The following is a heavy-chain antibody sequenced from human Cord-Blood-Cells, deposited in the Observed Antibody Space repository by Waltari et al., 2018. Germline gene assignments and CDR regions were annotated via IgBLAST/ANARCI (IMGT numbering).Heavy chain of an antibody. CDR1: GGSFSGYY. CDR2: INHSGST. CDR3: ATQGRVATIRN. V-gene: IGHV4-34*01. D-gene: IGHD5-12*01. Sequence: QVQLQQWGAGLLKPSETLSLTCAVYGGSFSGYYWSWIRQPPGKGLEWIGEINHSGSTNYNPSLKSRVTISVDTSKNQFSLKLSSVSAADTAVYYCATQGRVATIRNWGQGTLVTVSS. J-gene: IGHJ4*02.